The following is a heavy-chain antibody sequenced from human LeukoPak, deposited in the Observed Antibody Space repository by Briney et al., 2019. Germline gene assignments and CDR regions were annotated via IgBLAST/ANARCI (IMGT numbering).Heavy chain of an antibody. J-gene: IGHJ4*02. CDR1: GFTFSSYA. CDR3: AKDPLAPYYFDY. V-gene: IGHV3-23*01. CDR2: ISRSGGST. Sequence: PGGSLRLSCAASGFTFSSYAMSWVRQAPGKGLEWVSAISRSGGSTYYADSVKGRFTISRDNSKNTLYLQMNSLRAEDTAVYYCAKDPLAPYYFDYWGQGTLVTVSS.